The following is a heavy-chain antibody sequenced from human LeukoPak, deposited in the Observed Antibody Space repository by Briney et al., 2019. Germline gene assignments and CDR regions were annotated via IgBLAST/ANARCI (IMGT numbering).Heavy chain of an antibody. CDR1: GGSISSSSYY. J-gene: IGHJ5*02. CDR2: IYYSGST. CDR3: ARSRGYCSSTSCYPDNWFDP. Sequence: SETLSLTCTVSGGSISSSSYYWGWIRQPPGKGLEWIGSIYYSGSTYYNPSLKSRVTISVDTSKNQFSLKLSSVTAADTAVYYCARSRGYCSSTSCYPDNWFDPSGQGTLVTVSS. V-gene: IGHV4-39*07. D-gene: IGHD2-2*01.